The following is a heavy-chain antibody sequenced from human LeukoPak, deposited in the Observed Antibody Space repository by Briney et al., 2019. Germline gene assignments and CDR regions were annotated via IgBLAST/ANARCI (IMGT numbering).Heavy chain of an antibody. Sequence: SETLSLTCTVSGGSISSNSYLWGWIRQPPGKGLEWIGSIYYSGSTYYNPSLKSRVTISVDMSKNHFSLELSSVTAADTAVYYCARSSFALLYYYYYMDVWGKGTTVTVSS. V-gene: IGHV4-39*02. CDR1: GGSISSNSYL. CDR3: ARSSFALLYYYYYMDV. D-gene: IGHD2/OR15-2a*01. CDR2: IYYSGST. J-gene: IGHJ6*03.